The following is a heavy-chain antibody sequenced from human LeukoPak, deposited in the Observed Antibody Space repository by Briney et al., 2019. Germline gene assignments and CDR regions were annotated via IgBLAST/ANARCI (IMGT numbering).Heavy chain of an antibody. CDR1: GFTFSSYC. CDR3: ARDGGHCRFGELGFDY. CDR2: INSEGSNT. V-gene: IGHV3-74*01. Sequence: GGSLRLSCAASGFTFSSYCMHWVRQAPGKGLVWVSCINSEGSNTRYADSVKGRFTISRDNAENTVYLQMNSLRGEDTAVYYCARDGGHCRFGELGFDYWGQGTLVTVSS. D-gene: IGHD3-10*01. J-gene: IGHJ4*02.